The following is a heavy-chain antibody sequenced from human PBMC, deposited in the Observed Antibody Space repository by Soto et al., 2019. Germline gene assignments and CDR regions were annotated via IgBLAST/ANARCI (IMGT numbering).Heavy chain of an antibody. V-gene: IGHV3-48*02. CDR3: ARTGGSYDFLTGYYIGSYYFDY. CDR1: GFTFSSYS. Sequence: GGSLSLSCAASGFTFSSYSMNWVRQAPGKGLEWVSYISSSSSTIYYADSVKGRFTISRDNAKNSLYLQMNSLRDDDTAVYYCARTGGSYDFLTGYYIGSYYFDYWGQGTLVTVSS. CDR2: ISSSSSTI. D-gene: IGHD3-9*01. J-gene: IGHJ4*02.